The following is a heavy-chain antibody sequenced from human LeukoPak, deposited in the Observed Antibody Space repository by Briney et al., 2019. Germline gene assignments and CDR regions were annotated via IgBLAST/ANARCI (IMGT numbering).Heavy chain of an antibody. J-gene: IGHJ4*02. CDR3: ARGGSRSYTSSTLDY. CDR2: IYHSGST. V-gene: IGHV4-38-2*01. D-gene: IGHD6-6*01. Sequence: SETLSLTCAVSGYSISSGYYWGWIRQPPGKGLEWIGSIYHSGSTYYNPSLKSRVTISVDTSKNRFSLKVSSVTAADTAMYYCARGGSRSYTSSTLDYWGQGTLVTVSS. CDR1: GYSISSGYY.